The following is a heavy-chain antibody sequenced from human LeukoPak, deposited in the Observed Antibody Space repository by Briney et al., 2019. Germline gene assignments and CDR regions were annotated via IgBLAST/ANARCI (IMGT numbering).Heavy chain of an antibody. V-gene: IGHV3-64D*09. CDR3: ARDLIEMATISAGDYYYYGMDV. D-gene: IGHD5-24*01. CDR2: ISSNGGST. Sequence: PGGSLRLSCSASGFTFSSYAMHWVRQAPGKGLEYVSVISSNGGSTYYADSVKGRFTISRDNSKNTLYLQMSSLRAEDTAVYYCARDLIEMATISAGDYYYYGMDVWGQGTTVTVSS. CDR1: GFTFSSYA. J-gene: IGHJ6*02.